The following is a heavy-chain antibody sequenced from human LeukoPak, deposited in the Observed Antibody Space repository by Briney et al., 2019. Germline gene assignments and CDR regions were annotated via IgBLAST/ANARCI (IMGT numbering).Heavy chain of an antibody. CDR2: INPNSGAT. CDR3: ARLNGNHFDC. CDR1: GYTFTGYH. D-gene: IGHD1-14*01. J-gene: IGHJ4*02. V-gene: IGHV1-2*02. Sequence: GASVKVSCKASGYTFTGYHMHWVRQAPGQGLEWMAWINPNSGATDYAQKSQGRVTMTRDTSTSTAYMELSRLRSDDTAVYYCARLNGNHFDCWGQGTLVTVSS.